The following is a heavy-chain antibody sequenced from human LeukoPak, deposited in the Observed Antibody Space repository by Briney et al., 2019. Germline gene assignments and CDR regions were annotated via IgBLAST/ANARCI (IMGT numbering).Heavy chain of an antibody. CDR3: ARDGSEYSSGWYHAFDI. CDR1: GFTFLSYG. J-gene: IGHJ3*02. Sequence: GGSLRLSCAASGFTFLSYGMHWVRQAPGKGLEWVAFIRYDGSNKYYADSVKGRFTISRDNSKNTLYLQMNSLRAEDTAVYYCARDGSEYSSGWYHAFDIWGKGTMVTVSS. V-gene: IGHV3-30*02. CDR2: IRYDGSNK. D-gene: IGHD6-19*01.